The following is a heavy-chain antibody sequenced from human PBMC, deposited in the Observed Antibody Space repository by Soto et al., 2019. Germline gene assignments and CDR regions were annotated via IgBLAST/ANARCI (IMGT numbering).Heavy chain of an antibody. CDR2: ISYSGSA. D-gene: IGHD6-13*01. J-gene: IGHJ4*02. Sequence: SETLSLTCTVSGGSINNYYWSWIRQPPGKGLEWIGYISYSGSATYNPSLKSRVAMSVDTSKNQFSLKLSSVTAADTAVYYCARRLQLGIDYWGQGTLVTVSS. V-gene: IGHV4-59*08. CDR3: ARRLQLGIDY. CDR1: GGSINNYY.